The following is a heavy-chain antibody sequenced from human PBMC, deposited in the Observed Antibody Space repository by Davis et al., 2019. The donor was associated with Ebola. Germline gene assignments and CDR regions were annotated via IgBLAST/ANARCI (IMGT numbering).Heavy chain of an antibody. CDR1: GFTVSSNY. J-gene: IGHJ6*03. D-gene: IGHD6-13*01. Sequence: PGGSLRLSCAASGFTVSSNYMSWVRQAPGKGLEWVSVIYSGGSTYYADSVKGRFTISRDNSKNTLYLQMNSLRAEDTAVYYCAKRGYSSSWYYYYYYMDVWGKGTTVTVSS. V-gene: IGHV3-66*01. CDR2: IYSGGST. CDR3: AKRGYSSSWYYYYYYMDV.